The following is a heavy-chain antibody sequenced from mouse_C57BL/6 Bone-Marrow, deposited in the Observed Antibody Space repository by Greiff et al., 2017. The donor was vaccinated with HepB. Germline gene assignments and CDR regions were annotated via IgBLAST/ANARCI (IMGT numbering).Heavy chain of an antibody. CDR2: ISSGGSYT. CDR3: ARQGYYYGSSYGAY. D-gene: IGHD1-1*01. V-gene: IGHV5-6*02. CDR1: GFTFSSYG. J-gene: IGHJ3*01. Sequence: VKLEESGGDLVKPGGSLKLSCAASGFTFSSYGMSWVRQTPDKRLEWVATISSGGSYTYYPDSVKGRFTISRDNAKKTRYLQMSSLKSEDTAMYYCARQGYYYGSSYGAYWGQGTLVTVSA.